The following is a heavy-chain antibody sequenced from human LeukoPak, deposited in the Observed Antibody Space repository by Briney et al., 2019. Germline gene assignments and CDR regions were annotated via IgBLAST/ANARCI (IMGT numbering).Heavy chain of an antibody. CDR3: ARGGSGWPIDY. CDR1: GFTFSSYS. Sequence: PGGSLRLSCAASGFTFSSYSMNWVRQAPGEGLEWVSSISSSSSYIYYADSVKGRFTISRDNARNSLYLQMNSLRAEDTAVYYCARGGSGWPIDYWGQGTLVTVSS. CDR2: ISSSSSYI. J-gene: IGHJ4*02. D-gene: IGHD6-19*01. V-gene: IGHV3-21*01.